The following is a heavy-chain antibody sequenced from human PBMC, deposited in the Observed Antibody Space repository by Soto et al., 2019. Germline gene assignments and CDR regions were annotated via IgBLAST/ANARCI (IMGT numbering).Heavy chain of an antibody. D-gene: IGHD2-2*01. V-gene: IGHV4-30-2*01. CDR2: IYQTGST. J-gene: IGHJ4*02. CDR1: GGSISSGGYS. Sequence: SETLSLTCAVSGGSISSGGYSWSWIRQAPGKGLEWIGYIYQTGSTYYNPSLKSRVTVSVDRSSNQFSLKLNSVTAADTAVYYCARGRLVPAVNFDYWGLGTLVTVSS. CDR3: ARGRLVPAVNFDY.